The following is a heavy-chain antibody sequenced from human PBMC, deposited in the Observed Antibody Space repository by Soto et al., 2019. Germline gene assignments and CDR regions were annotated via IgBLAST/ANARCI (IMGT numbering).Heavy chain of an antibody. J-gene: IGHJ6*02. V-gene: IGHV3-23*01. CDR2: ISGTGGTT. Sequence: PGGSLRLSCAASGFTFSSYAMSWVRQAPGKGLEWVSGISGTGGTTYYADSVKGRFTISRDNPKNTLYLQMNSLRAEDTALYYCAKGRSYYYYGVDVWGQGTTVTVSS. CDR1: GFTFSSYA. CDR3: AKGRSYYYYGVDV.